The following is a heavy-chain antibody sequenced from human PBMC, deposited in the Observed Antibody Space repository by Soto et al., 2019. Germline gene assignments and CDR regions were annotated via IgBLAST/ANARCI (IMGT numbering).Heavy chain of an antibody. CDR3: ARATVTRVDY. CDR1: GGSISSGGYS. V-gene: IGHV4-30-2*01. D-gene: IGHD4-17*01. Sequence: SDTLSLTCAVSGGSISSGGYSWSWIRQPPGKGLEWIGYIYHSGSTYYNPSLKSRVTISVDRSKNQFSLKLSSVTAADTAVYYCARATVTRVDYWGQGTLVTVSS. CDR2: IYHSGST. J-gene: IGHJ4*02.